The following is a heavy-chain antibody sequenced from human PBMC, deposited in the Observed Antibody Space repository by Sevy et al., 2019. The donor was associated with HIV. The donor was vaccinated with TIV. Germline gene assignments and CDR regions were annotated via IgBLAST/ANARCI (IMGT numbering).Heavy chain of an antibody. D-gene: IGHD6-13*01. V-gene: IGHV3-33*03. CDR3: AKDISVEGGITAAGTGIFDY. Sequence: GGSLRLSCAASGFTFSSYGMHWVRQAPGKGLEWVAVIWYDGSNKYYADSVKGRFTISRDNAKNSLYLQMNSLRAEDTALYYCAKDISVEGGITAAGTGIFDYWGQGTLVTVSS. CDR1: GFTFSSYG. CDR2: IWYDGSNK. J-gene: IGHJ4*02.